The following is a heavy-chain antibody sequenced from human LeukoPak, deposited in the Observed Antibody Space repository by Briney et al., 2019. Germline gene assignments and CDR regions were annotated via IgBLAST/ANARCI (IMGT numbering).Heavy chain of an antibody. D-gene: IGHD5-18*01. CDR1: GGSISSYY. J-gene: IGHJ4*02. Sequence: SETLSLTFTVSGGSISSYYWSWIRQPPGKGLEWIGYIYYSGSTNYNPSLKSRVTISVDTSKNQFSLKLSSVTAADTAVYYCAREAKDTAMVMFDYWGQGTLVTVSS. CDR2: IYYSGST. CDR3: AREAKDTAMVMFDY. V-gene: IGHV4-59*01.